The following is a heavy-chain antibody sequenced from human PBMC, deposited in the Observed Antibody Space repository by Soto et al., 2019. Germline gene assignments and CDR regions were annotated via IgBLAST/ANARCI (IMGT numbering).Heavy chain of an antibody. CDR1: GGSFIGYY. CDR2: INHSGST. V-gene: IGHV4-34*01. J-gene: IGHJ6*03. CDR3: ARSPDYYYYYMDV. Sequence: SETLSLTCAVYGGSFIGYYWSWIRQPPGKGLEWIGEINHSGSTNYNPSLKSRVTISVDTSKNQFSLKLSSVTAADTAVYYCARSPDYYYYYMDVWGKGTTVTVSS.